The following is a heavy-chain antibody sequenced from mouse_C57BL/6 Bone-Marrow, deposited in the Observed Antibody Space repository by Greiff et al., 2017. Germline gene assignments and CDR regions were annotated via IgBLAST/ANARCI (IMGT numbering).Heavy chain of an antibody. D-gene: IGHD1-1*01. CDR1: GYTFTSYW. CDR2: IDPSDSET. CDR3: ARSQLIYYYGSSYYFDY. J-gene: IGHJ2*01. Sequence: QVQLQQPGAELVRPGSSVKLSCKASGYTFTSYWMHWVKQRPIQGLEWIGNIDPSDSETHYNQKFKDKATLTVDKSSSTAYMQLSSLTSEDSAVYYCARSQLIYYYGSSYYFDYWGQGTTLTVSA. V-gene: IGHV1-52*01.